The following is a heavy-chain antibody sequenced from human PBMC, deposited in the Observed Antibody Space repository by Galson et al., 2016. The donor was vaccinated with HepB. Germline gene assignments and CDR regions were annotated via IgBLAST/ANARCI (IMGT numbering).Heavy chain of an antibody. CDR1: GFTFDDYT. V-gene: IGHV3-43*01. CDR3: AKDWGSLWESSGKGMDV. D-gene: IGHD3-10*01. J-gene: IGHJ6*02. Sequence: SLRLSCAASGFTFDDYTMHWVRQAPGKGLEWVSLISWDGRSTYCADSVKGRLTISRDNSKNSLYLQMNSLRTEDTALYYCAKDWGSLWESSGKGMDVWGQGTTVTVSS. CDR2: ISWDGRST.